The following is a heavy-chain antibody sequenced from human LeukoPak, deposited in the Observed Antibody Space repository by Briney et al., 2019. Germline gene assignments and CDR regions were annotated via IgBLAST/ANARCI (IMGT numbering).Heavy chain of an antibody. CDR2: LYYGVNT. J-gene: IGHJ6*03. CDR3: ARLRVQQLASSYYMDV. V-gene: IGHV4-59*08. D-gene: IGHD6-13*01. Sequence: PSETLSLTCTVSGDSISSSSWTWIRQAPGKGLEWIGSLYYGVNTYYKPSLKSRVTISVDTSLNQFSLILTSVTAADTGVYYCARLRVQQLASSYYMDVWGKGTTVTVSS. CDR1: GDSISSSS.